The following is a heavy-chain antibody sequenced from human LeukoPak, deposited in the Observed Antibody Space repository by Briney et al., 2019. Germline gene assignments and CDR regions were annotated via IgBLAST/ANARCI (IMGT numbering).Heavy chain of an antibody. Sequence: ASVKVSCKASGYTFTGYYMQWVRQAPGQGLEWMGWINPNSGGTKYAPKFQDRVTMSRDTSINTAYMELSRLTSDDTAVYFCARDLDCSSTSCLDRVECFQHWGQGTLVTVSS. D-gene: IGHD2-2*01. J-gene: IGHJ1*01. CDR3: ARDLDCSSTSCLDRVECFQH. CDR2: INPNSGGT. CDR1: GYTFTGYY. V-gene: IGHV1-2*02.